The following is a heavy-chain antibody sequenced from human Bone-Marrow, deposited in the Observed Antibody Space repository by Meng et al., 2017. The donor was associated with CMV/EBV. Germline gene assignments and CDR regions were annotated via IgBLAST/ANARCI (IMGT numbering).Heavy chain of an antibody. Sequence: SETLSLTCTVSGGSISSYYWSWIRQPPGKGLEWIGYIYYSGSTNYNPSLKSRVTISVDTSKNQFSLKLSSVTAADTAVYYCARHNDFWRGRGYSDYWGPGTLVTVSS. D-gene: IGHD3-3*01. J-gene: IGHJ4*02. CDR3: ARHNDFWRGRGYSDY. CDR1: GGSISSYY. V-gene: IGHV4-59*01. CDR2: IYYSGST.